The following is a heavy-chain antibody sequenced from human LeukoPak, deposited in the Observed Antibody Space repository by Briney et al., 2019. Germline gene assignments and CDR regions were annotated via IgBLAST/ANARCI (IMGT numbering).Heavy chain of an antibody. J-gene: IGHJ4*02. CDR1: GFTFSSYG. D-gene: IGHD2-2*01. V-gene: IGHV3-30*02. CDR2: IRYDGSNK. Sequence: GGSLRLSCAASGFTFSSYGMHWVRQAPGKGLEWVAFIRYDGSNKYYADSVKGRFTISSDNSKNTLYLQMNSLRAEDTAVYYCAKEYCSSTSCYLFDYWGQGTLVTVSS. CDR3: AKEYCSSTSCYLFDY.